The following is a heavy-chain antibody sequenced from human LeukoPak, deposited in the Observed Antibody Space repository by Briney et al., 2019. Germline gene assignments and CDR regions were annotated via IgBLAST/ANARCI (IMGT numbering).Heavy chain of an antibody. J-gene: IGHJ6*02. CDR2: MYYTGST. Sequence: PSETLSLTCTVSGGSISSGGYYWGWIRQSPGKGLEWIGYMYYTGSTYLNPSLKSRLTISVDTSENQVSLKLSSVTAADTAVYYCSRGTVRYGMDVWGPGTTVTVSS. V-gene: IGHV4-31*03. CDR1: GGSISSGGYY. D-gene: IGHD4-17*01. CDR3: SRGTVRYGMDV.